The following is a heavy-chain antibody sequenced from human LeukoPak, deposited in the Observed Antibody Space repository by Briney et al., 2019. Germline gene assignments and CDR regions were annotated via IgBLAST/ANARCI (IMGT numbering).Heavy chain of an antibody. CDR2: ISYDGSNK. J-gene: IGHJ6*02. V-gene: IGHV3-30*03. D-gene: IGHD2-15*01. CDR3: ARDLSPATNTVVADISDYYYYYGMDV. Sequence: PGGSLRLSCAASRFTFSSYGMHWVRQAPGKGLERVAVISYDGSNKYYADSVKGRFTISRDNSKNTLYLQMNSLRAEDTAVYYCARDLSPATNTVVADISDYYYYYGMDVWGQGTTVTVSS. CDR1: RFTFSSYG.